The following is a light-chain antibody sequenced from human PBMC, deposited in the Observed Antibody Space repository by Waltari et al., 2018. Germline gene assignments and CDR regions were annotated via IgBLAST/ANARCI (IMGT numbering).Light chain of an antibody. CDR3: QQCNTYS. CDR2: KAS. J-gene: IGKJ1*01. Sequence: DIQLPQSPSTLSASVGDRVTITCRASQSINSWLAWYQQKPGKAPKLLIYKASTLESGVPSRFSGSGSGTEFTLTISGLQPDDFATYYCQQCNTYSFGQGTKVEIK. V-gene: IGKV1-5*03. CDR1: QSINSW.